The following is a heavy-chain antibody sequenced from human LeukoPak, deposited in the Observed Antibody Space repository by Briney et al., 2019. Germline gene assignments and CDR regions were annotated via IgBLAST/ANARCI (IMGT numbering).Heavy chain of an antibody. J-gene: IGHJ3*01. D-gene: IGHD4-17*01. Sequence: PGGSLRLSCAASGLIFHNYALVWIRQAPGKGPEWVSAILGGGGTFYADAVKGRFTISRDNSKNTLYLQMNSLRAEDTATYYCGQDPNGNYIGAFDFWGRGTMVTVSS. CDR1: GLIFHNYA. CDR3: GQDPNGNYIGAFDF. V-gene: IGHV3-23*01. CDR2: ILGGGGT.